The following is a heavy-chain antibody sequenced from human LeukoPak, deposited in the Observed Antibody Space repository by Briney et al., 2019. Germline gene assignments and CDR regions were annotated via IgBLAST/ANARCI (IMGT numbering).Heavy chain of an antibody. CDR2: INHSGST. CDR3: TRGRVCGGGSCYHHYMDV. J-gene: IGHJ6*03. Sequence: SETLSLTCAVYGGSLSGYYWSWIRQPPGKGLEWIGEINHSGSTNYNPSLKSRVTISVDTSKNQFSLKVSSVTAADTAVYYCTRGRVCGGGSCYHHYMDVWGKGTTVTVSS. D-gene: IGHD2-15*01. CDR1: GGSLSGYY. V-gene: IGHV4-34*01.